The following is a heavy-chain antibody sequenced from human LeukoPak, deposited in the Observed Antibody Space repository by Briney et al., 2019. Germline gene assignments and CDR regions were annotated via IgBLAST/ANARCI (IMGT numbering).Heavy chain of an antibody. CDR1: GFTFSRYW. Sequence: GLSLRLSCTVSGFTFSRYWMSWVRQAPGKGLEWVANIKEDESEKYYVDSVKGRFTISRDNTNTSLYLQMNSLRDEDTAVYYCARDRYFGYWGQGTLVTVSS. J-gene: IGHJ4*02. CDR3: ARDRYFGY. V-gene: IGHV3-7*01. CDR2: IKEDESEK.